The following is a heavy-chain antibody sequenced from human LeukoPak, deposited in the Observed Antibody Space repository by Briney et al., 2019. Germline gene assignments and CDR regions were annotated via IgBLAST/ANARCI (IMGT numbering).Heavy chain of an antibody. J-gene: IGHJ3*02. Sequence: SVKVSCKASGGTFSSYAISWVRQAPGQGLEWMGGIIPIFGTANYAQKFQGRVTITADKSTSTAYMELSSLRSEDTAVYYCAKEVSVGESGSLVGAFDIWGQGTMVTVSS. V-gene: IGHV1-69*06. CDR2: IIPIFGTA. CDR1: GGTFSSYA. CDR3: AKEVSVGESGSLVGAFDI. D-gene: IGHD1-26*01.